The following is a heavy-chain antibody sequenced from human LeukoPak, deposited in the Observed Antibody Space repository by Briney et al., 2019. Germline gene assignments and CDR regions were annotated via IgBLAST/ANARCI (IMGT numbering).Heavy chain of an antibody. CDR3: AKGGYDYVWGSYRLGY. CDR2: IYIGGST. J-gene: IGHJ4*02. D-gene: IGHD3-16*02. Sequence: PGGSLRLSCAASGFTFSNYGVNWVRQAPGKGLEWVSVIYIGGSTDYADSVKGRFTISRDNSKNTLYLQMNSLRAEDTAVYYCAKGGYDYVWGSYRLGYWGQGTLVTVSS. CDR1: GFTFSNYG. V-gene: IGHV3-23*03.